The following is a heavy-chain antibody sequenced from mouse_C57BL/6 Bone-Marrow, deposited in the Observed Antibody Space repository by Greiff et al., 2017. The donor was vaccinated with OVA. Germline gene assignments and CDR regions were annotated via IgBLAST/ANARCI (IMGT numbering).Heavy chain of an antibody. J-gene: IGHJ4*01. D-gene: IGHD1-1*01. CDR3: TRYYYYGSPDY. Sequence: EVKVVESGEGLVKPGGSLKLSCAASGFTFSSYAMSWVRQTPEKRLEWVAYISSGGDYIYYADTVKGRFTISSDNARNTLYLQLSSLKSEDTAMYYCTRYYYYGSPDYWGQGTSVTVSS. CDR2: ISSGGDYI. CDR1: GFTFSSYA. V-gene: IGHV5-9-1*02.